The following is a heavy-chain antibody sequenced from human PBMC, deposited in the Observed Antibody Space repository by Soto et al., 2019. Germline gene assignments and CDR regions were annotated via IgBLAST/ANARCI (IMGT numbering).Heavy chain of an antibody. CDR1: GGTFSSYA. Sequence: QVQLVQSGAAVKKPGSSVKVSCKASGGTFSSYAISWVRQAPGQGLEWMGGIIPIFGTANYAQKFQGRVTITADKSTSTASMELSSLRSEDTAVYYCARVLSRFGSGGLEPMDYWGQGTLVTVSS. CDR2: IIPIFGTA. CDR3: ARVLSRFGSGGLEPMDY. V-gene: IGHV1-69*06. D-gene: IGHD6-19*01. J-gene: IGHJ4*02.